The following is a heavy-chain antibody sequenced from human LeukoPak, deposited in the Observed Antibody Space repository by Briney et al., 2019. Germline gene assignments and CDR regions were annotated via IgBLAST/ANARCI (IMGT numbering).Heavy chain of an antibody. D-gene: IGHD2-15*01. V-gene: IGHV1-18*04. CDR2: ISGYNGNT. J-gene: IGHJ6*02. CDR1: GYTFTGYY. CDR3: ARERRYCSGGSCYTPSGGMDV. Sequence: GASVKVSCKASGYTFTGYYIHWVRQAPGQGLEWMGWISGYNGNTNYVQNLQGRVTMTTDTSTSTAYMELRSLRSDDTAVYYCARERRYCSGGSCYTPSGGMDVWGQGTTVTVSS.